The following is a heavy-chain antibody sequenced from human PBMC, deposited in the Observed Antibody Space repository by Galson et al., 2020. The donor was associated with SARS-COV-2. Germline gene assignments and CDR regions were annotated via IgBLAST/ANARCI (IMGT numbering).Heavy chain of an antibody. D-gene: IGHD1-26*01. J-gene: IGHJ4*02. V-gene: IGHV4-39*01. Sequence: TLSLTCTVSGGSISSSIYFWGWIRQPPGKAMQWIGTTYDSGSTYYDPSLKSRLTISVDTSKNQFSLKLSSVTAADTAVYYCARHGRGELLFPFDYWGQGILVTVSS. CDR3: ARHGRGELLFPFDY. CDR1: GGSISSSIYF. CDR2: TYDSGST.